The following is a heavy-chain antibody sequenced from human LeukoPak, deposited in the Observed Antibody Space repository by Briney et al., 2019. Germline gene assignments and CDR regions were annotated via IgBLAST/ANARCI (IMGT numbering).Heavy chain of an antibody. CDR3: TNFTLTKGGFDY. Sequence: GGSLRLSCAASGFTFSNAWMSWVRQARGKGLEWVGRIKSKTDGGTTDYAAPVKGRFTISRDDSKNTLYLQMNSLKTEDTAVHYSTNFTLTKGGFDYWGQGTLVTVSS. V-gene: IGHV3-15*01. CDR1: GFTFSNAW. CDR2: IKSKTDGGTT. J-gene: IGHJ4*02. D-gene: IGHD3-22*01.